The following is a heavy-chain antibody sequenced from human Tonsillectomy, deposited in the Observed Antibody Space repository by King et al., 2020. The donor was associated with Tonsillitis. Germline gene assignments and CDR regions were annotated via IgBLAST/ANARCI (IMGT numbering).Heavy chain of an antibody. CDR3: AKEGYSSGWASH. V-gene: IGHV3-23*04. CDR1: GFTFSSSD. J-gene: IGHJ1*01. Sequence: VQLVESGGGLVQPGGSLRLSCAASGFTFSSSDMSWVRQAPGKGLEWVSAISGSGSRTYYVESVKGRFTISRDNSKNTLYLQMNSLRAEDTAVYYCAKEGYSSGWASHWGQGTLVTVSS. CDR2: ISGSGSRT. D-gene: IGHD6-19*01.